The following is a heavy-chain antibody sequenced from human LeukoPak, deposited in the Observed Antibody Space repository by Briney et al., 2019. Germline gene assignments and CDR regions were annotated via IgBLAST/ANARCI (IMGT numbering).Heavy chain of an antibody. CDR1: GGSFTFTSHA. V-gene: IGHV1-69*13. D-gene: IGHD3-22*01. Sequence: SVKVSFKASGGSFTFTSHAISWVRQAPGQGLEWMGGLIPIYGSANYAQKFQGRVTITSDESTRTVYMELSSLRPEDSAVYYCAGFFYDNSGDAFDLWGQGTMVTVSS. CDR2: LIPIYGSA. J-gene: IGHJ3*01. CDR3: AGFFYDNSGDAFDL.